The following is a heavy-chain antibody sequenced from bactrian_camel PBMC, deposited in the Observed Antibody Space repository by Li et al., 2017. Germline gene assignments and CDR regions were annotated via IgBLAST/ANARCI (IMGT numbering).Heavy chain of an antibody. CDR3: AKDFVPEY. Sequence: VQLVESGGGLVQPGESLRVSCTALGFTFKDYDMSWVRQAPGKGLEWVSTIDHDDTTYYADSVKGRFTISRDNAKNTVLLQLNSLKTEDMAIYYCAKDFVPEYLGQGTQVTVS. CDR1: GFTFKDYD. V-gene: IGHV3S10*01. J-gene: IGHJ4*01. CDR2: IDHDDTT.